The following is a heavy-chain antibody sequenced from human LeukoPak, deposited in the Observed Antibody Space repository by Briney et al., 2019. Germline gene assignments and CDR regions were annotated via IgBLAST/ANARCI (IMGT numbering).Heavy chain of an antibody. Sequence: PGGSLRLSCAASGFTFSGYSMNWVRQGPGKGLEWVSSISSSSSSIYYAYSVKGRFTISRDKAKNSLYLQMNSLRAEDTAVYYCARANPPAISFFDYWGQGTLVTVSS. J-gene: IGHJ4*02. D-gene: IGHD3-9*01. CDR1: GFTFSGYS. V-gene: IGHV3-21*01. CDR2: ISSSSSSI. CDR3: ARANPPAISFFDY.